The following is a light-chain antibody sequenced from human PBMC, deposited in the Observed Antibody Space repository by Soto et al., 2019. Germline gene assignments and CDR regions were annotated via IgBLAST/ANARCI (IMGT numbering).Light chain of an antibody. Sequence: EIVVTQAPDTLCVSPGERATLSCRASQSVSSNLAWYQQKPGQPPRLLIYGAFNRAAGIPARFSGSGSGTDFTLTISSLEPEDSAVYYCQQRNIWPPVTFGQGTRLEI. J-gene: IGKJ5*01. V-gene: IGKV3D-15*01. CDR2: GAF. CDR1: QSVSSN. CDR3: QQRNIWPPVT.